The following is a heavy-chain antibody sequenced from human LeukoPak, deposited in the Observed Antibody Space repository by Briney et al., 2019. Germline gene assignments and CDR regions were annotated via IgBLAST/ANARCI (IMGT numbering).Heavy chain of an antibody. Sequence: SETLSLTCTVSGGSISSYYWSWIRQPPGKGLEWIGYIYYSGSTNYNPSLKSRVTISVDTSKNQFSLKLRSVTAADTAVYYCARVRADYYYYYMDVWGKGTTVTVSS. D-gene: IGHD6-19*01. CDR1: GGSISSYY. CDR3: ARVRADYYYYYMDV. J-gene: IGHJ6*03. V-gene: IGHV4-59*01. CDR2: IYYSGST.